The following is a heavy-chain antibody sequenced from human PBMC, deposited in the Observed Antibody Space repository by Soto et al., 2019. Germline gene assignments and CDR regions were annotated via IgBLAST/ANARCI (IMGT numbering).Heavy chain of an antibody. V-gene: IGHV3-23*01. J-gene: IGHJ4*02. CDR3: AKGSGYSSGWYY. CDR1: GFTFSSYA. Sequence: GGSLRLSCAASGFTFSSYAMSWVRQAPGKGLEWVSAISGSGGSTYYGDSVKGRFTISRDNSKNTLYLQMNSLRAEDTAVYYCAKGSGYSSGWYYWGQGTLVTVSS. D-gene: IGHD6-19*01. CDR2: ISGSGGST.